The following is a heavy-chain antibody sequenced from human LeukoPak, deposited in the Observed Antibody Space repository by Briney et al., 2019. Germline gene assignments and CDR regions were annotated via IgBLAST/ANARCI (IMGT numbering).Heavy chain of an antibody. CDR2: IYPGDSDT. J-gene: IGHJ6*02. D-gene: IGHD1-14*01. Sequence: GESLKISCKGPGYSFTSYWIGWVRQMPGKGLEWMGIIYPGDSDTRYSPSFQGQVTISADKSISTAYLQWSSLKASDTAMYYCARQPPLNPNYYYYGMDVWGQGTTVTVSS. V-gene: IGHV5-51*01. CDR1: GYSFTSYW. CDR3: ARQPPLNPNYYYYGMDV.